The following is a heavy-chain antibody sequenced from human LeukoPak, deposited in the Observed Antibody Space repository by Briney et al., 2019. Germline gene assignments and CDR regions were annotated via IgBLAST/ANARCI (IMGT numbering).Heavy chain of an antibody. CDR2: ISGYNGNT. V-gene: IGHV1-18*01. J-gene: IGHJ4*02. D-gene: IGHD3-22*01. CDR1: GYTFTSYG. Sequence: ASVKVSCKASGYTFTSYGISWVRQAPGQGLEWMGWISGYNGNTNYAQKLQGRVTMTRDTSISTAYMEVSSLRSDDTAVYYCARSYSYDSSGYYGAKWGQGTLVTVSS. CDR3: ARSYSYDSSGYYGAK.